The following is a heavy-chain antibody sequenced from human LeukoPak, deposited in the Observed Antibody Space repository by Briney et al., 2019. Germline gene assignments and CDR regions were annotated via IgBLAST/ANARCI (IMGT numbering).Heavy chain of an antibody. V-gene: IGHV4-59*01. CDR2: IYYSGNT. CDR1: GGSISSYY. D-gene: IGHD3-10*01. J-gene: IGHJ5*02. Sequence: SETLSLTCTVSGGSISSYYWSWIRQPPGKGLEWIGYIYYSGNTNYNPSLKSRVTISVDTSKNQFSLKLSSVTAADTAVYYCARDRVGRLVHPWGQGPLVTVSS. CDR3: ARDRVGRLVHP.